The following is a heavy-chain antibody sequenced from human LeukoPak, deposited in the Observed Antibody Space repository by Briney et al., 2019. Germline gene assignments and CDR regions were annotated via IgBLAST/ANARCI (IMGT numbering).Heavy chain of an antibody. V-gene: IGHV4-39*01. J-gene: IGHJ4*02. D-gene: IGHD5/OR15-5a*01. Sequence: SETLSLTCTVSGGSITNTSYFWGWIRQPPGKGLEWIGSIFYSGTTYYNPSLKSRVTISVGTSKNQFSLTLSSVTAADTAVYYCARPGSVFGVFDYWGQGTLVTVSS. CDR1: GGSITNTSYF. CDR2: IFYSGTT. CDR3: ARPGSVFGVFDY.